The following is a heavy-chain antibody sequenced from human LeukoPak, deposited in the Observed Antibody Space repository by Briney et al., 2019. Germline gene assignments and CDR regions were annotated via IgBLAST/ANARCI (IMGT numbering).Heavy chain of an antibody. CDR2: IYSGGST. CDR3: ACGGYSYGHDY. D-gene: IGHD5-18*01. V-gene: IGHV3-53*01. CDR1: GLTFSSYA. J-gene: IGHJ4*02. Sequence: GGSLRLSCAASGLTFSSYAMSWVRQAPGKGLEWVSVIYSGGSTYYADSVKGRFTISRDNSKNTLYLQMNSLRAEDTAVYYCACGGYSYGHDYWGQGTLVTVSS.